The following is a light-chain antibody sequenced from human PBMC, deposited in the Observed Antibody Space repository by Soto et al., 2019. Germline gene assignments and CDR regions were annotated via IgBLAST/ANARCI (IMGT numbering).Light chain of an antibody. V-gene: IGLV2-14*01. CDR3: SSYASSNTLV. J-gene: IGLJ1*01. Sequence: QSVLTQPASVSGSPGQSITISCTGTSSDVGGYNYVSWYQQHPGKAPKLMIYEVSNRPSGVSNRSSGSKSGNTASLTISGLQAEDEADYYCSSYASSNTLVFGTGTKVTVL. CDR1: SSDVGGYNY. CDR2: EVS.